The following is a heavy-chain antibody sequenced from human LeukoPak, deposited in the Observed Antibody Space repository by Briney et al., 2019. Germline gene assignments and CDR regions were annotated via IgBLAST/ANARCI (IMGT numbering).Heavy chain of an antibody. CDR2: ISSTSSYI. CDR1: GFTFTNYN. CDR3: ARRVGCSSTSCPRGLFDY. V-gene: IGHV3-21*06. D-gene: IGHD2-2*01. Sequence: GGSLRLSCAASGFTFTNYNFYWVRQAPGRGLEWVSSISSTSSYIYYADSMKGRFTISRDNAKNSLYLQMNSLRAEDTAVYYCARRVGCSSTSCPRGLFDYWGQGTLVTVSS. J-gene: IGHJ4*02.